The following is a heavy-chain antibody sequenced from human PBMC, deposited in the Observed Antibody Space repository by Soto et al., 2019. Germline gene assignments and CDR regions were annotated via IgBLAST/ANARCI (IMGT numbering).Heavy chain of an antibody. CDR1: KYAFTSYA. V-gene: IGHV1-3*01. J-gene: IGHJ6*02. CDR3: ARGMFTYSYGTYYYHGMDV. D-gene: IGHD5-18*01. Sequence: QVQVVQSGAEVKKPGASVKVSCKASKYAFTSYAMHWVRQAPGQRLEWMGWINGGNGDTKYSQKFQGRVTIIRDTSASTAYMELTSMSSGDTAVYYCARGMFTYSYGTYYYHGMDVWGQGTTVTVSS. CDR2: INGGNGDT.